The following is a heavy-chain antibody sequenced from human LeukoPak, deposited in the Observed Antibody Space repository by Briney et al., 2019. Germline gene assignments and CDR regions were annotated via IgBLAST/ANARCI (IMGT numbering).Heavy chain of an antibody. CDR2: IDPNSGGT. V-gene: IGHV1-2*02. J-gene: IGHJ6*02. CDR3: ARSRTPFYYYGMDV. CDR1: GYLFTDYY. Sequence: ASVKVSCKASGYLFTDYYLHWIRQAPGQGLEWMGWIDPNSGGTHHAVNFQGRATLTRDTSISTVYMDLSRLRSDDTGLYYCARSRTPFYYYGMDVWGLGTSVTVSS. D-gene: IGHD1-1*01.